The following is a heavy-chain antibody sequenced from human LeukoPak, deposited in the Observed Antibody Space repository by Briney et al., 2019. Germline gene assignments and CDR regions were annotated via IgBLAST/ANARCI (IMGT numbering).Heavy chain of an antibody. D-gene: IGHD3-3*01. CDR2: ISGSGGST. J-gene: IGHJ4*02. CDR3: AKDHRFYDFWSGTEDY. CDR1: GFTFSSYA. Sequence: GGSLRLSCAASGFTFSSYAMSWVRQAPGKGLEWVSAISGSGGSTYYADSVKGRFTISRDNSKNTLYLQMNSLRAEDTAVYYCAKDHRFYDFWSGTEDYWGQGTLVTVSS. V-gene: IGHV3-23*01.